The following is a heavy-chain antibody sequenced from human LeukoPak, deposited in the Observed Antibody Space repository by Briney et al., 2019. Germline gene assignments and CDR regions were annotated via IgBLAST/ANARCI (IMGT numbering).Heavy chain of an antibody. CDR1: GGSFSGYY. CDR2: INHSGST. Sequence: ASETLSLTRAVYGGSFSGYYWSWIRQPPGKGLEWIGEINHSGSTRYNPSLESRVTISMDTSKNQFSLMVSSVTAADTAVYYCAISQYWGQGTLVTVSS. V-gene: IGHV4-34*01. CDR3: AISQY. J-gene: IGHJ4*02.